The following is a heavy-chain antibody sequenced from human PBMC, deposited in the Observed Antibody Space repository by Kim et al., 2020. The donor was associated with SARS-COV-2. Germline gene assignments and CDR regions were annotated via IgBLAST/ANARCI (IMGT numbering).Heavy chain of an antibody. J-gene: IGHJ6*02. D-gene: IGHD3-9*01. V-gene: IGHV4-39*01. CDR3: ARGRYDILTGYSPPKYYYGMDV. CDR2: IYYSGST. CDR1: GGSISSSSYY. Sequence: SETLSLTCTVSGGSISSSSYYWGWIRQPPGKGLEWIGSIYYSGSTYYNPSLKSRVTISVDTSKNQFSLKLSSVTAADTAVYYCARGRYDILTGYSPPKYYYGMDVWGQGTTVTVSS.